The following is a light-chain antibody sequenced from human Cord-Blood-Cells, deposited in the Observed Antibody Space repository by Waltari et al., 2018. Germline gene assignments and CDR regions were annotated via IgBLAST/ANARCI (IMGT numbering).Light chain of an antibody. CDR2: AAS. CDR3: RQSYSTPRT. V-gene: IGKV1-39*01. J-gene: IGKJ1*01. CDR1: QSISSY. Sequence: DFQMTQSPSSLSASVGDRVTVTCQASQSISSYLNWYQQKPGKAPKLLIYAASSLQSGVPSRFSGSGSGTECALTISSLQPEDFATYYCRQSYSTPRTFGQGTKVEIK.